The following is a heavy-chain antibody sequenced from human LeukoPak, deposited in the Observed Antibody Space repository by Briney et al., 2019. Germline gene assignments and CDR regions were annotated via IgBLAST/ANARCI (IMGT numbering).Heavy chain of an antibody. J-gene: IGHJ4*02. CDR2: IKQDGSEK. Sequence: GGSLRLSCAASGFTFSSYGMHWVRQAPGKGLEWVANIKQDGSEKYYVDSVKGRFTISRDNAKNSLYLQMNSLRAEDTAVYYCARDRGTLPTNFLERLFDYWGQGTLVTVSS. V-gene: IGHV3-7*01. CDR1: GFTFSSYG. D-gene: IGHD3-3*01. CDR3: ARDRGTLPTNFLERLFDY.